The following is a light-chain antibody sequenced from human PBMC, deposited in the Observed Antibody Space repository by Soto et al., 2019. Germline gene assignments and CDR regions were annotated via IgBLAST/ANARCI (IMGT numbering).Light chain of an antibody. V-gene: IGLV1-40*01. CDR3: QSYDSSLSGYVV. J-gene: IGLJ2*01. CDR1: SSNIGAGYD. Sequence: QSVLTQPPSVSGAPGQRVTISCTGSSSNIGAGYDVHWYQQLPGTAPKLLIYGNSNRPSGVPDRFSGSKSGTSASLAITGLRAEDEADYDCQSYDSSLSGYVVFGGGTKLTVL. CDR2: GNS.